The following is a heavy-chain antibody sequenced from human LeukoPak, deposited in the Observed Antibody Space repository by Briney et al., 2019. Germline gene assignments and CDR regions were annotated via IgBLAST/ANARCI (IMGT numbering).Heavy chain of an antibody. J-gene: IGHJ4*02. CDR2: IIPIFGTA. CDR3: ARGGSVVVVPAATSQFDY. D-gene: IGHD2-2*01. CDR1: GGTFSSYA. Sequence: SVKVSCKASGGTFSSYAISWVRQAPGQGLEWMGGIIPIFGTANYAQKFQGRVTITTDESTSTAYMELSSLRSEDTAVYYCARGGSVVVVPAATSQFDYWGQGTLVTVSS. V-gene: IGHV1-69*05.